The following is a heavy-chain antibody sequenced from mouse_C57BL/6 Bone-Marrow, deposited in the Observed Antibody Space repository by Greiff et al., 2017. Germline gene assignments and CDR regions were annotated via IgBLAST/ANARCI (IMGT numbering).Heavy chain of an antibody. J-gene: IGHJ2*01. D-gene: IGHD2-3*01. CDR1: GYTFTSYW. CDR2: IYPGSGST. V-gene: IGHV1-55*01. CDR3: AARWLLPFFDY. Sequence: QVQLQQPGAELVKPGASVKMSCKASGYTFTSYWLTWVKQRPGQGLEWIGDIYPGSGSTNYNEQFKSKATLTVDTSSSTAYMQRSSLTSEDSAVYYCAARWLLPFFDYWGQGTTLTVSS.